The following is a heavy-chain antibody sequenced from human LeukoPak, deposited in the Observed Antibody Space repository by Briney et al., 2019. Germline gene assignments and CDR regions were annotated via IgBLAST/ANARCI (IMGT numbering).Heavy chain of an antibody. J-gene: IGHJ5*02. Sequence: SVRVSCKASGGTFSSYAISWVRQAPGQGLEWMGGIIPIFGTANYAQKFQGRVTITADESTSTAYMELSSLRSEDTAVYYCARAATGYSSSWYIWFDPWGQGTLVTVSS. CDR1: GGTFSSYA. CDR3: ARAATGYSSSWYIWFDP. V-gene: IGHV1-69*13. CDR2: IIPIFGTA. D-gene: IGHD6-13*01.